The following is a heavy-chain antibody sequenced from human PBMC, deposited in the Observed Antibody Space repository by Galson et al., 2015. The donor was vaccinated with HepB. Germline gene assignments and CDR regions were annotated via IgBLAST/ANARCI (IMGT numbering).Heavy chain of an antibody. CDR3: IVWFRHRYNNYYYMDV. CDR2: ISANTGNT. V-gene: IGHV1-18*01. J-gene: IGHJ6*03. D-gene: IGHD3-10*01. CDR1: GYTFTSYG. Sequence: SVKVSCKASGYTFTSYGISWVRQAPGQGLEWMGWISANTGNTNYALKVQGRVTMTTDTSTSTAYMELRSLRNDDTAVYYCIVWFRHRYNNYYYMDVWGKGTTVTVSS.